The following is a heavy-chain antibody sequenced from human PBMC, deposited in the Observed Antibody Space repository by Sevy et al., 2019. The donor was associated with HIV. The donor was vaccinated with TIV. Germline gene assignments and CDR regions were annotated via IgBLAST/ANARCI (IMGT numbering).Heavy chain of an antibody. V-gene: IGHV3-48*03. J-gene: IGHJ6*02. CDR2: ISSSGSTI. CDR3: ARENPSYYYYGMDV. CDR1: GFTFSSYE. Sequence: GGSLRLSCAASGFTFSSYEMNWVRQAPGKGLEWVSYISSSGSTIYYADSVKGRFTISRDNAKNSLYLQMNSLRAEDTAVYYCARENPSYYYYGMDVWGQGTTVTVSS.